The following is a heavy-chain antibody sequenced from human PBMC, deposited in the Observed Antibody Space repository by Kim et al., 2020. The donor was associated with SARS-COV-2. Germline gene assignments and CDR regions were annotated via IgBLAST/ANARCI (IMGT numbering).Heavy chain of an antibody. J-gene: IGHJ4*02. V-gene: IGHV3-23*01. CDR2: IRGTGDRT. D-gene: IGHD3-9*01. Sequence: GGSLRLSCAASGFTFSSYAMSWVRQAPGKGLEWVSGIRGTGDRTYYADSVKGRFTISRDNSKNTLYLQMDSLRAEDTAVYYCAKVKDYDILTGYFSGLGRFLFDYWGQGTLVTVSS. CDR3: AKVKDYDILTGYFSGLGRFLFDY. CDR1: GFTFSSYA.